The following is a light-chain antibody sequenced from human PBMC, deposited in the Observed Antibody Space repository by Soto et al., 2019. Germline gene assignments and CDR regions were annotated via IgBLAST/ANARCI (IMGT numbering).Light chain of an antibody. CDR2: GAS. V-gene: IGKV1-39*01. J-gene: IGKJ2*01. CDR1: QTISNS. Sequence: DIQMTQSPSSLSASVGDRVTITCRSSQTISNSVNWYQQKPGKAPNLLIYGASRLQSGVPSRFSGSGCGTDFQLTISSLQTEDVATFYCQQRYSMPRTFGQGTKLEIK. CDR3: QQRYSMPRT.